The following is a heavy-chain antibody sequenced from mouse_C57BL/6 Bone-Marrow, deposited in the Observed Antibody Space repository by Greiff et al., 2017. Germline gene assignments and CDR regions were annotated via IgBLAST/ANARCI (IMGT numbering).Heavy chain of an antibody. J-gene: IGHJ3*01. CDR1: GYTFTSYW. D-gene: IGHD4-1*01. V-gene: IGHV1-59*01. CDR3: ARLGAY. CDR2: IDPSDSYT. Sequence: VQLQQPGAELVRPGTSVKLSCKASGYTFTSYWMHWVKQRPGQGLEWIGVIDPSDSYTNYNQKFKGKATLTVDTYSSTAYMQLSSLTSEDSAVYYCARLGAYWGQGTLVTVSA.